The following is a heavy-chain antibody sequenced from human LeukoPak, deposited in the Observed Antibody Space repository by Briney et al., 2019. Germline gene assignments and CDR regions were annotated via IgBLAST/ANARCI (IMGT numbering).Heavy chain of an antibody. Sequence: SVKVSCKASGGTFSSYAISWVRQAPGQGLEWMGGIIPIFGTANYAQKFQGRVTITADKSTSTAYMELSSLRSEDTAVYYCARSPGGAAAGYYFDYWGQGTLVTVSS. CDR1: GGTFSSYA. D-gene: IGHD6-13*01. CDR2: IIPIFGTA. J-gene: IGHJ4*02. V-gene: IGHV1-69*06. CDR3: ARSPGGAAAGYYFDY.